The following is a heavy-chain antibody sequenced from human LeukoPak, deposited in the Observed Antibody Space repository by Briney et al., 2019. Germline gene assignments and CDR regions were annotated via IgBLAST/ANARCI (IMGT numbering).Heavy chain of an antibody. V-gene: IGHV1-18*01. Sequence: ASVKVSCKASGYTFTSYSISWVRQAPGQGLEWMGWISAYNGNTNYAQKLQGRVTMTTDTSTSTAYMELRSLRSDDTAVYYCARIGYCSSTSCYPYYMDVWGKGTMVTVSS. J-gene: IGHJ6*03. D-gene: IGHD2-2*01. CDR3: ARIGYCSSTSCYPYYMDV. CDR1: GYTFTSYS. CDR2: ISAYNGNT.